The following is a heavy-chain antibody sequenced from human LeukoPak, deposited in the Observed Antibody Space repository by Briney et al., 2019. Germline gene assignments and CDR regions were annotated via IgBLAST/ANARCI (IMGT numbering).Heavy chain of an antibody. D-gene: IGHD3-10*01. CDR3: AKDLQDHYGSGSSFDY. CDR2: VRFDGSNK. V-gene: IGHV3-30*02. Sequence: GGSLRLSCAVSGFIFSSYGMNWVRQAPGKGLEWVAFVRFDGSNKYYADSVKGRFTISRDNSMNMLYLQMNSLGGEDTAVYYCAKDLQDHYGSGSSFDYWGQGTLVTVSP. CDR1: GFIFSSYG. J-gene: IGHJ4*02.